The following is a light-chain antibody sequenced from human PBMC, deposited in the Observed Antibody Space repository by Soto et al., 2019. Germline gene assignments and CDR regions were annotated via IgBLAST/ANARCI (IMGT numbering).Light chain of an antibody. Sequence: EIVMTQSPATLSVSPGERATLSCRASQSVSSNLAWYQQKPGQAPRLLIYGASTRATGIPARFSGSGSGTEFTLTISSLQSEAFAVYYCQQYNNWSLTFGGGTKVEIK. J-gene: IGKJ4*01. CDR1: QSVSSN. V-gene: IGKV3-15*01. CDR2: GAS. CDR3: QQYNNWSLT.